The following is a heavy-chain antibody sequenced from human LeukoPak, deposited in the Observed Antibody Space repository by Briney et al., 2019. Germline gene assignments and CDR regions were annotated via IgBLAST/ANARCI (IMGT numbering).Heavy chain of an antibody. CDR2: FDPEDGET. J-gene: IGHJ6*02. CDR1: GYTLTELS. V-gene: IGHV1-24*01. Sequence: GASVKVSCKVSGYTLTELSMHWVRQAPGKGLEWMGGFDPEDGETIYAQKFQGRGTMTEDTSTDTAYMELSSLRSEDTAVYYCATDRSWELRANYYGMDVWGQGTTVTVSS. CDR3: ATDRSWELRANYYGMDV. D-gene: IGHD1-26*01.